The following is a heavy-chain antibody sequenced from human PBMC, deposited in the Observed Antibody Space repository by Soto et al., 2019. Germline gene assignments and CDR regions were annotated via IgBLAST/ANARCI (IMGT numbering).Heavy chain of an antibody. V-gene: IGHV2-5*02. CDR3: AHRQGMVRGVRYWFDP. Sequence: QITLKESGPTLVKPTQTLTLTCTFSGFSLSTSGVGVGWIRQPPGKALEWLALIYWDDDKRYSPSLKSRLTITKDTSKNQVVLTMTNMDPVDTATYYWAHRQGMVRGVRYWFDPWGQGTLVTVSS. CDR1: GFSLSTSGVG. J-gene: IGHJ5*02. D-gene: IGHD3-10*01. CDR2: IYWDDDK.